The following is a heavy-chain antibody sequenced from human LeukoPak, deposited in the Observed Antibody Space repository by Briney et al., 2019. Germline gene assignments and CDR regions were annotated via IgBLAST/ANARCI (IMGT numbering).Heavy chain of an antibody. CDR1: GFTFSSYA. CDR3: AKFWSGYYIEGWYFDY. J-gene: IGHJ4*02. V-gene: IGHV3-23*01. Sequence: GGSLRLSCAASGFTFSSYAMSWVRQAPGKGLEWVSAISGSGGSTYYADSVKGRFTISRDNSKNTLYLQMNSLRAEDTAVYYCAKFWSGYYIEGWYFDYWGQGTLVTVSS. CDR2: ISGSGGST. D-gene: IGHD3-3*01.